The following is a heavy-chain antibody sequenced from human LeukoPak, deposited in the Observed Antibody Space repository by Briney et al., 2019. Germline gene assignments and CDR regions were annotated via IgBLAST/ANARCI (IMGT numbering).Heavy chain of an antibody. CDR2: IYYSGST. J-gene: IGHJ5*02. V-gene: IGHV4-39*07. CDR1: GGSISSSSYY. Sequence: PSETLSLTCTVSGGSISSSSYYWGWIRQPPGKGLERIGSIYYSGSTYYNPSLKSRVTISVDTSKNQFSLKLSSVTAADTAVYYCARGQWWFDPWGQGTLVTVSS. D-gene: IGHD6-19*01. CDR3: ARGQWWFDP.